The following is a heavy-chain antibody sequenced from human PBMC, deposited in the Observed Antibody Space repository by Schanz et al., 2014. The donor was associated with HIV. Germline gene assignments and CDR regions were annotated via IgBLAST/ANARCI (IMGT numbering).Heavy chain of an antibody. CDR3: ARDSVDAVVTSTDYYNGIDV. V-gene: IGHV3-21*04. J-gene: IGHJ6*02. CDR1: GFTFSTYA. Sequence: VQLVESGGGVVQPGRSLRLSCAASGFTFSTYAMHWVRQAPGKGLEWVAFISATGAYMYYADSVKGRFTISRDNAKKSLFLQMNSLRDEDTAIYFCARDSVDAVVTSTDYYNGIDVWGQGTTVTVSS. D-gene: IGHD2-21*02. CDR2: ISATGAYM.